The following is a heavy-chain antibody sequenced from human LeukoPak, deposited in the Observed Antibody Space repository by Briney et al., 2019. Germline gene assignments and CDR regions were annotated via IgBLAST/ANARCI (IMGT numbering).Heavy chain of an antibody. V-gene: IGHV3-66*01. CDR1: GFTVSNNY. CDR3: VRDDDRPDNGLDY. J-gene: IGHJ4*02. Sequence: GGSLRLSCAASGFTVSNNYMTWVRQAPGKGLEWVSLIYSGGSTYYADSVKGRFTISRDNSKNTLYLQKNSLRAEDTAVYYCVRDDDRPDNGLDYWGQGTLVTVSS. CDR2: IYSGGST. D-gene: IGHD3-22*01.